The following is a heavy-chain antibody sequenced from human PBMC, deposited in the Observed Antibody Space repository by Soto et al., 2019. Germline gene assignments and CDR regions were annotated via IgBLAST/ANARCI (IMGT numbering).Heavy chain of an antibody. J-gene: IGHJ4*02. Sequence: ASVKVSCKASGYTFTSYAMHWVRQAPGQRLEWMGWINAGNGNTKYSQKFQGRVTITRDTSASTAYMELSSLRSEDTAVYYCAGRSSSGWYAGDYWGQGTLVTVSS. CDR1: GYTFTSYA. V-gene: IGHV1-3*01. CDR2: INAGNGNT. D-gene: IGHD6-19*01. CDR3: AGRSSSGWYAGDY.